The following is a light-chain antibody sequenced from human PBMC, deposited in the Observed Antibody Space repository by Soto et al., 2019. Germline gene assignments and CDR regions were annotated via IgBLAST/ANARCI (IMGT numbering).Light chain of an antibody. V-gene: IGLV6-57*01. J-gene: IGLJ3*02. CDR3: QSYDTVWV. CDR2: EDD. Sequence: NFMLTQPHSVSESPGKTVTISCTRSSGSITTNYVQWYQHRPGRSPTTVIYEDDQRPPGVPDRFSGSIDRSSNSASLIISGLKTEDEADYYCQSYDTVWVLGGGTKLTVL. CDR1: SGSITTNY.